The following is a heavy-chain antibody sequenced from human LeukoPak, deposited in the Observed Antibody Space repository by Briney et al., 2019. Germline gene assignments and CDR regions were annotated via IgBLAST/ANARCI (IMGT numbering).Heavy chain of an antibody. CDR1: GFTFRSYG. CDR2: LPSHESYT. V-gene: IGHV3-30*02. Sequence: GGSLRLSCVASGFTFRSYGMHWVRQAPGKGLEWVAFLPSHESYTAYADSVKGRFTISRDNFKNTLYLQMNSLRSEDMAVYYCAKEEFSHSVGFDYWGQGTLVTVSS. D-gene: IGHD3-10*01. CDR3: AKEEFSHSVGFDY. J-gene: IGHJ4*02.